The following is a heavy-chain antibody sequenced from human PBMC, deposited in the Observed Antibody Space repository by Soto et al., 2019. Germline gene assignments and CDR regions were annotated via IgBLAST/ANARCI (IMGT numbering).Heavy chain of an antibody. CDR1: GFTFSTIS. D-gene: IGHD5-12*01. Sequence: EVQLLESGGGLVQPGGSLRLSCAASGFTFSTISMTWVRQAPGKGLEWVCGISGGGDSTHYADSVKGRFTISRDNSKNMVYLQMNSLTADDTAVYFCSKWDGYGDQWGQGTLVTASS. CDR2: ISGGGDST. CDR3: SKWDGYGDQ. J-gene: IGHJ5*02. V-gene: IGHV3-23*01.